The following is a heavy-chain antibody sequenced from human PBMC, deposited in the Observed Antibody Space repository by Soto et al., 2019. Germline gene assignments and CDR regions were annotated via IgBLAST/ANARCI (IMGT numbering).Heavy chain of an antibody. V-gene: IGHV4-31*03. D-gene: IGHD2-15*01. J-gene: IGHJ4*02. CDR2: IYYSGST. CDR3: ARVLGYCSDGACYPDY. Sequence: QVQLQESGPGLVKPSQTLSLTCTVSGGSISSGGYHWSWIRQHPWKGLEWIGYIYYSGSTYYNPSLKSRVTISVDTSKNQFSLRLSSVTAADTALYYCARVLGYCSDGACYPDYWGQGTLVTVSS. CDR1: GGSISSGGYH.